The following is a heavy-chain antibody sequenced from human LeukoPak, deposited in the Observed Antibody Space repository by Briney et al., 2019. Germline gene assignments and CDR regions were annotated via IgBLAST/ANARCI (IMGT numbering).Heavy chain of an antibody. CDR1: GGSISSYY. D-gene: IGHD6-13*01. Sequence: PSETLSLTCTVSGGSISSYYWSWIRQPPGKGLEWIGYIYYSGSTNYNPSLKSRVTISVDTSKNQFSLKLSSVTAADTAVYYCARGGYSSSWYTGWFDPWGQGTLVTVSS. V-gene: IGHV4-59*01. J-gene: IGHJ5*02. CDR3: ARGGYSSSWYTGWFDP. CDR2: IYYSGST.